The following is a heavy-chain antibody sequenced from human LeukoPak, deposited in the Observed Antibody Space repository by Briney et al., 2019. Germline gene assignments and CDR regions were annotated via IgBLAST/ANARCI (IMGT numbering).Heavy chain of an antibody. CDR2: INTDGTVT. V-gene: IGHV3-74*01. CDR1: GFTFSKYW. D-gene: IGHD6-19*01. Sequence: PGGSLRLSCAASGFTFSKYWMLWVRHAPGKVLESVSRINTDGTVTTYADSVKGRFTVSRDNADNTMFLQMNSVRDEDTAVYYCATKQWLAPPPDSWGQGTPVTVSS. J-gene: IGHJ4*02. CDR3: ATKQWLAPPPDS.